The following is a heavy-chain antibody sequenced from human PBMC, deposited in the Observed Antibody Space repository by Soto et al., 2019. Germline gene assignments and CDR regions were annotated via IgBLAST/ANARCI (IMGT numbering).Heavy chain of an antibody. CDR2: IYTSGST. D-gene: IGHD3-22*01. CDR1: GGSISSYY. Sequence: SETLSLTCTVSGGSISSYYWSWIRQPAGKGLEWIGRIYTSGSTNYNPSLKSRVTMSVDTSKNQFSLKLSPVTAADTAVYYCARDRGIYYYDSSGYYSFDYWGQGTLVTVSS. CDR3: ARDRGIYYYDSSGYYSFDY. J-gene: IGHJ4*02. V-gene: IGHV4-4*07.